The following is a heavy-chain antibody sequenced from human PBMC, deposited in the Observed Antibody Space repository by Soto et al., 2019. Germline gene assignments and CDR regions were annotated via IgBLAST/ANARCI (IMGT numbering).Heavy chain of an antibody. V-gene: IGHV1-58*02. Sequence: GASVKVSCKASGFTFTSSAMQWVRQARGQRLEWIGWIVVGSGNTNYAQKFQERVTITRDMSTSTAYMELSSLRSEDTAVYYCAADTLAAAGPTYYYYGMDVWGQGTTVTVSS. D-gene: IGHD6-13*01. CDR2: IVVGSGNT. CDR3: AADTLAAAGPTYYYYGMDV. CDR1: GFTFTSSA. J-gene: IGHJ6*02.